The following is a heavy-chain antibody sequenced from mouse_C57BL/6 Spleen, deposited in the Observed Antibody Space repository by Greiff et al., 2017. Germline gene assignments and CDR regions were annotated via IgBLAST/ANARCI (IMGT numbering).Heavy chain of an antibody. V-gene: IGHV1-26*01. CDR3: ARQTAQANFDY. CDR2: INPNNGGT. D-gene: IGHD3-2*02. CDR1: GYTFTDYY. J-gene: IGHJ2*01. Sequence: VQLQQSGPELVKPGASVKISCKASGYTFTDYYMNWVKQSHGKSLEWIGDINPNNGGTSYNQKFKGKATLTVDKSSSTAYMELRSLTSEDSAVYYCARQTAQANFDYWGQGTTLTVSS.